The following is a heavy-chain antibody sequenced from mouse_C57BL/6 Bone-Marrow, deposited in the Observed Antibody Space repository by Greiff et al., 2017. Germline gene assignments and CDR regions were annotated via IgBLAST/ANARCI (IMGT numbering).Heavy chain of an antibody. Sequence: QVQLQQPGAELVKPGASVKLSCKASGYTFTSYWMHWVKQRPGQGLEWIGMIHPNSGSTNYNEKFKSKATLTVDKSSSTAYMQLSSLTSEDSAVYYCASPGGYDYGYYFDYWGQGTTLTVSS. J-gene: IGHJ2*01. D-gene: IGHD2-4*01. CDR1: GYTFTSYW. CDR2: IHPNSGST. V-gene: IGHV1-64*01. CDR3: ASPGGYDYGYYFDY.